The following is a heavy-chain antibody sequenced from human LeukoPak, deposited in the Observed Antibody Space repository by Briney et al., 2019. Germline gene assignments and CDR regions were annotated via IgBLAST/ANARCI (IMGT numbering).Heavy chain of an antibody. Sequence: SETLSLTCTVSGGSISNYFSTWIRQPPGKGLEWIGYIYHRGTTNYTPSLKSRVTISVDTSKNQFSLELRSVTTADTAVYYCARGRNDHGGMFFDYWGQGSLVTVSS. J-gene: IGHJ4*02. V-gene: IGHV4-59*01. D-gene: IGHD4-23*01. CDR2: IYHRGTT. CDR3: ARGRNDHGGMFFDY. CDR1: GGSISNYF.